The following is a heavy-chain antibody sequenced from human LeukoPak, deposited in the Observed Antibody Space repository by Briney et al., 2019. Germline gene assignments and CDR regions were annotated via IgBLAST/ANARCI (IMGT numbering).Heavy chain of an antibody. V-gene: IGHV4-4*07. D-gene: IGHD2-15*01. J-gene: IGHJ5*02. CDR2: IYTSGST. Sequence: SETLSLTCTVSGGSISSYYWSWIRQPAGKGLEWIGRIYTSGSTNYNPSLKSQVTMSVDTSKNQFSLKLSSVTAADTAVYYCARDLCSGGSCYSKYNWFDPWGQGTLVTVSS. CDR3: ARDLCSGGSCYSKYNWFDP. CDR1: GGSISSYY.